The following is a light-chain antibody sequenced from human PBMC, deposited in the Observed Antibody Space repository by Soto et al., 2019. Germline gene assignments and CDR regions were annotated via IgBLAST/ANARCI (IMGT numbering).Light chain of an antibody. J-gene: IGKJ1*01. CDR2: GAT. V-gene: IGKV3-15*01. CDR3: HQYRSWPRT. CDR1: QNVLSD. Sequence: EILLTQSPATLSVSPGETATLSCRASQNVLSDLAWYQQKPGQAPRLLVYGATTRATDAPAKFRGRVSGTEFSLTISSLQSEDSATYYCHQYRSWPRTFGQGSKVEI.